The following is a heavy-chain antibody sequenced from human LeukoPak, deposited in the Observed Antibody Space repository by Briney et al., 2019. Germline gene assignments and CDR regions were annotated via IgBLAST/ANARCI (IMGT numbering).Heavy chain of an antibody. D-gene: IGHD1-1*01. J-gene: IGHJ6*04. CDR3: ASAGTTGTKGMDV. Sequence: GGSLRLSCAAYGLTFSSYSMKWVRQAAGKGLECVSSIRSSSSYIYYADSVKGRFTISRDNAKNSLYLQMNSLRAEDTAVYYCASAGTTGTKGMDVWGKGTTVTVSS. CDR1: GLTFSSYS. V-gene: IGHV3-21*01. CDR2: IRSSSSYI.